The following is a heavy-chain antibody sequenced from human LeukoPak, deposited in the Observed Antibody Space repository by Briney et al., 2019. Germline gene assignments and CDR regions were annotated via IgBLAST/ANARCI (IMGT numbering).Heavy chain of an antibody. CDR2: FDLEDGET. J-gene: IGHJ5*02. D-gene: IGHD6-13*01. CDR3: ATDRGGIAAAAYRA. Sequence: ASVKVSCKVSGYTLTELSMHWVRQAPGKGLEWMGGFDLEDGETIYAQKFQGRVTMTEDTSTDTAYMELSSLRSEDTAVYYCATDRGGIAAAAYRAWGQGTLVTVSS. V-gene: IGHV1-24*01. CDR1: GYTLTELS.